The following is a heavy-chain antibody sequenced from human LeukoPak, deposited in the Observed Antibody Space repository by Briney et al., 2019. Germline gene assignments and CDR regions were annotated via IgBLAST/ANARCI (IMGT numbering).Heavy chain of an antibody. CDR1: GFTVSSNY. CDR3: ARGLRFLEWLHERYYYYYMDV. V-gene: IGHV3-66*02. CDR2: IDSGGST. Sequence: GGSLRLSCAASGFTVSSNYMSSVRQAPGKGLEWVSVIDSGGSTYYADSVKGRFTTSRNNSKNTRYLQLNSMRSEHTALNYCARGLRFLEWLHERYYYYYMDVWRKGTTVTVSS. J-gene: IGHJ6*03. D-gene: IGHD3-3*01.